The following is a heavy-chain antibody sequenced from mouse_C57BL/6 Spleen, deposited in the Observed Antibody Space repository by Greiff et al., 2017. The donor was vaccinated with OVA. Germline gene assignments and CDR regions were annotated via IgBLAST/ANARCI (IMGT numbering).Heavy chain of an antibody. Sequence: VQLQQPGAELVKPGASVKLSCKASGYTFTSYWMHWVKQRPGQGLEWIGMIHPNSGSTNYNEKFKSKATLTVDKSSSTAYMQLSSLTSEDSAVYFCARMGSNSYWYFDVWGTGTTVTVSS. J-gene: IGHJ1*03. D-gene: IGHD2-5*01. CDR3: ARMGSNSYWYFDV. CDR2: IHPNSGST. CDR1: GYTFTSYW. V-gene: IGHV1-64*01.